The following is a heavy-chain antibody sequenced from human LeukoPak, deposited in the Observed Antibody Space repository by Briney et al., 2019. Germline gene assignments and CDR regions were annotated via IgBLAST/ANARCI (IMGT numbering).Heavy chain of an antibody. CDR3: AREYLWGFDH. D-gene: IGHD3-16*01. CDR1: GGSISSYY. J-gene: IGHJ4*02. CDR2: IYYSGST. Sequence: SETLSLTCTVSGGSISSYYWSWIRQPPGKGLEWIGYIYYSGSTNYNPSLKSRVTISVDTSKNQFSLKLGSVTAADTAVYYCAREYLWGFDHCRQGTLVTVSS. V-gene: IGHV4-59*01.